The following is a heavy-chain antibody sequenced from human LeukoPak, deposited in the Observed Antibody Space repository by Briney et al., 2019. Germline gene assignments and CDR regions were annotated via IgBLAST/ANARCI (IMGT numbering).Heavy chain of an antibody. CDR3: ARARSITIFGVVITPGDY. Sequence: ASVKVSCNASGYTFTGYYMHWVRQAPGQGLEWMGWINPNSGGTNYAQKFQGRVTMTRDTSISTAYMELSRLRSDDTAVYYCARARSITIFGVVITPGDYWGQGTLVTVSS. D-gene: IGHD3-3*01. CDR1: GYTFTGYY. V-gene: IGHV1-2*02. CDR2: INPNSGGT. J-gene: IGHJ4*02.